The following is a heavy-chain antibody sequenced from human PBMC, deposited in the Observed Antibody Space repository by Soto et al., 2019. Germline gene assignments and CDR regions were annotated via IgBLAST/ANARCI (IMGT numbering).Heavy chain of an antibody. D-gene: IGHD3-16*02. CDR2: ISGSGGST. CDR1: GFTFSSYA. J-gene: IGHJ4*02. V-gene: IGHV3-23*01. Sequence: GGSLRLSCAASGFTFSSYAMSWVRQAPGKGLEWVSAISGSGGSTYYADSVKGRFTISRANSKNTLYLQMNSLRAEDTAVYYCAKDHSPHYIWGSYRYPFDYWGQGTLVTVSS. CDR3: AKDHSPHYIWGSYRYPFDY.